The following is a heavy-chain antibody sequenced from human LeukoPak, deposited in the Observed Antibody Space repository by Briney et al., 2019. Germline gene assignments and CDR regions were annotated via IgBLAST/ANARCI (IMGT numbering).Heavy chain of an antibody. J-gene: IGHJ4*02. CDR3: ASRDYGGYYFDY. CDR2: IYYSGST. D-gene: IGHD4-23*01. Sequence: SETLSLTCTVSGGSISSSSYYWGWIRQPPGKGLEWIGSIYYSGSTNYNPSLKSRVTISVDTSKDQFSLKLSSVTAADTAVYYCASRDYGGYYFDYWGQGTLVTVSS. CDR1: GGSISSSSYY. V-gene: IGHV4-39*07.